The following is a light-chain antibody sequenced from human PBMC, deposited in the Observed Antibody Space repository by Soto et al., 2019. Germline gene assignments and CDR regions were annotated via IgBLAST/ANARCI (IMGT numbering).Light chain of an antibody. Sequence: DIHMNQSPSSVSASVGDRLTTPSLASQGISNWLAWFQQKPGKAPKLLIYTASRLQSGVPSRFSGSGSGTDFTLTISSLQPEDFATYYCQQSNSFPLTFGQGTKVDIK. CDR2: TAS. V-gene: IGKV1-12*01. CDR3: QQSNSFPLT. J-gene: IGKJ1*01. CDR1: QGISNW.